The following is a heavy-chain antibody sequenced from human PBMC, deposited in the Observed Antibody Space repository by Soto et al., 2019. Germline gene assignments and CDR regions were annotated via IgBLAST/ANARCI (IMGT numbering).Heavy chain of an antibody. CDR2: IYYSGST. J-gene: IGHJ6*02. CDR3: ARQTRQRVVPAARDYYGMDV. Sequence: KTSETLSLTCTVSGGSISSNSYYWGWIRQPPGKGLEWIGSIYYSGSTYYNPSLKSRVTISVDTSKNQFSLKLSSVTAADTAVYYCARQTRQRVVPAARDYYGMDVWGQGTTVTVSS. V-gene: IGHV4-39*01. D-gene: IGHD2-2*01. CDR1: GGSISSNSYY.